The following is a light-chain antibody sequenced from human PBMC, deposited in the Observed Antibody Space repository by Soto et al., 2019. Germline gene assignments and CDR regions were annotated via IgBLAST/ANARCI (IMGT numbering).Light chain of an antibody. J-gene: IGKJ4*01. CDR2: GAS. V-gene: IGKV3-20*01. CDR1: QSISTS. CDR3: QQFTSYPLT. Sequence: EIVLAQSPGTLSLSPGERATLSCRASQSISTSLAWFQQKPGQAPRLLIYGASSRGTGIPDRFSGSGSGTDFTLTISRLEPEDFAVYYCQQFTSYPLTFGGGTKVDIK.